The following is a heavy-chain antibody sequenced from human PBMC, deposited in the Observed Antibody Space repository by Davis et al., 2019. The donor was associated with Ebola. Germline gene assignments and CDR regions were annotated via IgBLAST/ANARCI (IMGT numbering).Heavy chain of an antibody. J-gene: IGHJ5*02. CDR1: GGSISSYY. CDR2: IYHSGST. Sequence: SETLSLTCTVSGGSISSYYWSWIRQAPGKGLEWIGSIYHSGSTYYNPSLKSRVTISVDTSKNQFSLKLSSVTAADTAVYYCARVGRYCISTSCSRWFDPWGQGTLVTVSS. V-gene: IGHV4-38-2*02. D-gene: IGHD2-2*01. CDR3: ARVGRYCISTSCSRWFDP.